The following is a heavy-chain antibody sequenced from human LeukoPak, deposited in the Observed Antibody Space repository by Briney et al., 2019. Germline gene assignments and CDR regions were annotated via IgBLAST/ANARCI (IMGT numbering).Heavy chain of an antibody. J-gene: IGHJ3*02. CDR2: IYPGDSET. D-gene: IGHD1-26*01. V-gene: IGHV5-51*01. CDR1: GYSFTSYW. Sequence: GESLKISCKGSGYSFTSYWIGWVRQMPGKGLEWMGIIYPGDSETRYSPSFQGQVTISADKSISTAYLQWSSLKASDTAMYYCARASGIVGATQAFDIWGQGTMVTVSS. CDR3: ARASGIVGATQAFDI.